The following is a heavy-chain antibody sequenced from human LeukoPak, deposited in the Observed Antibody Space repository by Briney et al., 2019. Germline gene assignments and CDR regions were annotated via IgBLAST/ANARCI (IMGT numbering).Heavy chain of an antibody. CDR3: ARVNSGATGLYYFDY. Sequence: SETLSLTCTVSGGSISTSSYYWGWVRQPPGKGLEWIGNIFYSGSTYYSPSLKSRVTISVDTSKNQFSLKLSSVTAADTAVYYCARVNSGATGLYYFDYWGQGTLVTVSS. CDR1: GGSISTSSYY. J-gene: IGHJ4*02. CDR2: IFYSGST. V-gene: IGHV4-39*07. D-gene: IGHD1-26*01.